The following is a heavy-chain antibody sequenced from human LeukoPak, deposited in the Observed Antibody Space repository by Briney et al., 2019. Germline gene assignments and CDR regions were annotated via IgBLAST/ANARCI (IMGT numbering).Heavy chain of an antibody. CDR2: IYYSGST. Sequence: KPSETLSLTCTVSGGSISSSSYYWGWIRQPPGKGLEWIGSIYYSGSTYYNPSLKSRVTISVDTSKNQFSLKLGSVTAADTAVYYCARSQLVLNWFDPWGQGTLVTVSS. J-gene: IGHJ5*02. CDR3: ARSQLVLNWFDP. D-gene: IGHD6-6*01. V-gene: IGHV4-39*01. CDR1: GGSISSSSYY.